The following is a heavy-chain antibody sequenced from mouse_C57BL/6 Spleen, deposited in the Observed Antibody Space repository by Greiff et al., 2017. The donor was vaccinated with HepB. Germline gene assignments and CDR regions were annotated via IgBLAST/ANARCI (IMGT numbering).Heavy chain of an antibody. D-gene: IGHD1-1*01. CDR1: GYTFTSYG. CDR3: ARRATTVVATDYAMDY. CDR2: IYPRSGNT. J-gene: IGHJ4*01. V-gene: IGHV1-81*01. Sequence: QVQLQQSGAELARPGASVKLSCKASGYTFTSYGISWVKQRTGQGLEWIGEIYPRSGNTYYHEKFKGKATLTADKSSSTAYMELRSLTSEDSAVYFCARRATTVVATDYAMDYWGQGTSVTVSS.